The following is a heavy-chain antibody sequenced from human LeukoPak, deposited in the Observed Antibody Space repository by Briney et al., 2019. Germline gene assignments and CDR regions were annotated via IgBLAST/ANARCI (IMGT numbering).Heavy chain of an antibody. V-gene: IGHV1-2*04. Sequence: GASVKVSCKASGYTFTGYYMHWVRQAPGQGLEWMGWINPNSGGTNYVQKFQGWVTMTRDTSISTAYMELSRLRSDDTAVYYRARATPLPTNNWFDPWGQGTLVTVSS. J-gene: IGHJ5*02. D-gene: IGHD2-2*01. CDR1: GYTFTGYY. CDR3: ARATPLPTNNWFDP. CDR2: INPNSGGT.